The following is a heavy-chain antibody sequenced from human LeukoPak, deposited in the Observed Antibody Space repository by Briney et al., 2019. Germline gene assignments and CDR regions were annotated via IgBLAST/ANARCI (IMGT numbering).Heavy chain of an antibody. J-gene: IGHJ3*01. CDR1: GYTFTNYW. D-gene: IGHD5-24*01. V-gene: IGHV5-51*01. CDR2: IWPGDSAT. Sequence: GESLQISCKGSGYTFTNYWIGGVRQVPGKRLEGMGNIWPGDSATKYSPSFQGQVTFSVDKSISTAYLQWSGLKASDTAMYYCARRDRDASNYDRAFDFWGQGTMVSVSS. CDR3: ARRDRDASNYDRAFDF.